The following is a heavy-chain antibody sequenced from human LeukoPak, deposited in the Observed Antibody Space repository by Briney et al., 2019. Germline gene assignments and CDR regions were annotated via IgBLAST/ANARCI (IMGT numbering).Heavy chain of an antibody. Sequence: ASVKVSCKASGYTFTSYGISWVRQAPGQGLEWMGWISAYNGNTNYAQKFQGRVTITADKSTSTAYMELSSLRSEDTAVYYCARGAYGGNSQYFQHWGQGTLVTVSS. D-gene: IGHD4-23*01. V-gene: IGHV1-18*01. J-gene: IGHJ1*01. CDR2: ISAYNGNT. CDR3: ARGAYGGNSQYFQH. CDR1: GYTFTSYG.